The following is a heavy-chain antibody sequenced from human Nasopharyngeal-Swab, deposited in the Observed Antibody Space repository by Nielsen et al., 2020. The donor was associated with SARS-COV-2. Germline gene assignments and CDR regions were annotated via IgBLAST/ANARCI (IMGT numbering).Heavy chain of an antibody. Sequence: ASVKISCRASGYTFTSYGISWGRQAPGQRVEWMVWIIASNGNSNYAQKLQGRVTMTTDTSTSTAYMELRSLRSDDTAVYYCARDTYDFWIKRYYDYYYGMDVWGQGTTVTVSS. D-gene: IGHD3-3*01. V-gene: IGHV1-18*01. J-gene: IGHJ6*02. CDR2: IIASNGNS. CDR1: GYTFTSYG. CDR3: ARDTYDFWIKRYYDYYYGMDV.